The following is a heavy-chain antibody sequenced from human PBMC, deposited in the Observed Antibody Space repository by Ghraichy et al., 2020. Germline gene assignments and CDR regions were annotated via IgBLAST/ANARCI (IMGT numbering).Heavy chain of an antibody. CDR1: GYDFTKYW. J-gene: IGHJ4*02. CDR3: AKPIASGWSPLEN. V-gene: IGHV5-51*01. D-gene: IGHD6-19*01. Sequence: GESLNISCKGSGYDFTKYWIGWVRQMPGKGLEWIGVIFPGDSDTRYNPSFQGRVSISVDKSVTTAYLQWSSLRASDTAIYYYAKPIASGWSPLENWGQGTLVTVSS. CDR2: IFPGDSDT.